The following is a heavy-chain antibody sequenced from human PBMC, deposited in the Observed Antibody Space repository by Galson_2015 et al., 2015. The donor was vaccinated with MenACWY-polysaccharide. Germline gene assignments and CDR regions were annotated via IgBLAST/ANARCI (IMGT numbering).Heavy chain of an antibody. V-gene: IGHV3-7*01. CDR3: ARPKGDY. Sequence: SLRLSCAASGFTFSNYWMSWVRQSPGKGLEWVANIKQDGNDKNYVDSVKGRFTISRDNAKNSLYLQMNSLRAEDTAVYYCARPKGDYWGQGILVTVSS. CDR1: GFTFSNYW. J-gene: IGHJ4*02. CDR2: IKQDGNDK.